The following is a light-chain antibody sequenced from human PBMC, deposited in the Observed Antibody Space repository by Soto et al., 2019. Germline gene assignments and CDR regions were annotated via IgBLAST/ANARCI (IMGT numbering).Light chain of an antibody. CDR1: RSDIGSYNL. CDR2: EGN. J-gene: IGLJ1*01. CDR3: SSYAGTSTYV. Sequence: QAVVTQPASVSGSPGQSITISCTGTRSDIGSYNLVSWYQHLPDKAPKLMIYEGNTRPSGVSNRFSGSKSDNTASLTISGLQPEDEAVYFCSSYAGTSTYVFGSGTKATVL. V-gene: IGLV2-23*01.